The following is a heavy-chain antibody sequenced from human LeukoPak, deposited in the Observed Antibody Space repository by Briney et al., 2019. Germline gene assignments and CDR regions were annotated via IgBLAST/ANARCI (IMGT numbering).Heavy chain of an antibody. CDR3: ARDVAYYYDSSGYSFDY. D-gene: IGHD3-22*01. Sequence: ASVKVSCKASGYTFTSYAMQWVRQAPGQRLEWMGWINAGNGNTKYSQKFQGRVTITRDTSASTAYMELSSLRSEDTAVYYCARDVAYYYDSSGYSFDYWGQGTLVTVSS. V-gene: IGHV1-3*01. CDR1: GYTFTSYA. CDR2: INAGNGNT. J-gene: IGHJ4*02.